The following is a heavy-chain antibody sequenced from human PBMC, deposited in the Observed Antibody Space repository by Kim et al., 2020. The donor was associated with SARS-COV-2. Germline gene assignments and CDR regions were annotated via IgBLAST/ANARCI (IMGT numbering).Heavy chain of an antibody. CDR3: ARGFSGSYGDY. D-gene: IGHD1-26*01. CDR2: T. V-gene: IGHV1-46*01. Sequence: TSDAQKSQGRVTMTRDTSTSTVYMELSSLRSEDTAVYYCARGFSGSYGDYWGQGTLVTVSS. J-gene: IGHJ4*02.